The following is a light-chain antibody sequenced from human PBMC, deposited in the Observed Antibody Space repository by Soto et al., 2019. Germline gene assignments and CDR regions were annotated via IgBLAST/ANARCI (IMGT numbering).Light chain of an antibody. CDR3: QSYDSSLSGYV. CDR2: GNS. J-gene: IGLJ1*01. CDR1: SSNIGAGYD. V-gene: IGLV1-40*01. Sequence: QSVLTQPPSVSGAPGQRVTISCTGSSSNIGAGYDVHWYQQLPGTAPKLLIYGNSNRPSGGPDRFSGSKSGTSASLALTGLQADDEADYYCQSYDSSLSGYVFGTGTKLTVL.